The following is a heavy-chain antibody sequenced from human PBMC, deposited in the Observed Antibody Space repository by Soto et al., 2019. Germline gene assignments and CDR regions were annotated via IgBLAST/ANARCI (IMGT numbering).Heavy chain of an antibody. CDR3: AKDLVVGWFGDWYFDL. CDR2: ISYDGSNK. V-gene: IGHV3-30*18. CDR1: GFTFSSYG. J-gene: IGHJ2*01. Sequence: QVQLVESGGGVVQPGRSLRLSCAASGFTFSSYGMHWVRQAPGKGLEWVAVISYDGSNKYYADSVKGRFTISRDNSKNTLYLQMNSLRAEDTAVYYGAKDLVVGWFGDWYFDLWGRGTLVTVSS. D-gene: IGHD3-10*01.